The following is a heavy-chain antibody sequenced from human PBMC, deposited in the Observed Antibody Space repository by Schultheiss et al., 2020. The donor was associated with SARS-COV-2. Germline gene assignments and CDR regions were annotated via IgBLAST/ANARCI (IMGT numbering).Heavy chain of an antibody. Sequence: SETLSLTCAVYGGSFSGYYWSWIRQPPGKGLEWIGEINHSGSTNYNPSLKSRVTISVDTSKNQFSLKLSSVTAADTAVYYCARDFVTDTAYFDYWGQGTLVTVSS. J-gene: IGHJ4*02. V-gene: IGHV4-34*01. CDR3: ARDFVTDTAYFDY. CDR1: GGSFSGYY. D-gene: IGHD5-18*01. CDR2: INHSGST.